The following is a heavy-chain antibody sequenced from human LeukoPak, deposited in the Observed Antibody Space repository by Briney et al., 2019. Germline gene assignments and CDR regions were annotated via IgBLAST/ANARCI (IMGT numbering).Heavy chain of an antibody. CDR2: ISSSSSYI. CDR3: ARQAYGLQFGASDI. J-gene: IGHJ3*02. D-gene: IGHD5-24*01. V-gene: IGHV3-21*01. CDR1: GFTFSSYS. Sequence: GGSLRLSCAASGFTFSSYSMNWVRQAPGKGLEWVSSISSSSSYIYYADSVKGRFTISRDNAKNSLYLQMNSLRAEDTAVYYCARQAYGLQFGASDIWGQGTMVTVSS.